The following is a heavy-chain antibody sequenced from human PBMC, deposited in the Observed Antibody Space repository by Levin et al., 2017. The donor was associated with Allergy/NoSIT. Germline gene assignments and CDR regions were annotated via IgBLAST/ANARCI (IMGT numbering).Heavy chain of an antibody. CDR3: QGFYMDV. J-gene: IGHJ6*03. CDR1: GFTFSSYS. Sequence: ASVKVSCAASGFTFSSYSMNWVRQAPGKGLEWVSSISSSSSYIYYADSVKGRFTISRDNAKNSLYLKMNSMRAEDTAVYYCQGFYMDVWGKGTTVTVS. CDR2: ISSSSSYI. V-gene: IGHV3-21*01.